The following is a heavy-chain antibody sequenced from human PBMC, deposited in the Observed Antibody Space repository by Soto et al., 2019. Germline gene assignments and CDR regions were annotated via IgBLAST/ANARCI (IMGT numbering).Heavy chain of an antibody. D-gene: IGHD6-13*01. J-gene: IGHJ4*02. V-gene: IGHV1-69*01. CDR3: ARDLVAGIAAAGTAD. CDR2: IIPIFGTA. CDR1: GGTFSSYA. Sequence: QVQLVQSGAEVKKPGSSVKVSCKASGGTFSSYAISWVRQAPGQGLEWMGGIIPIFGTANDAQKFEGRVSSTADESTSTAYMELSSLRSEDTAVYSCARDLVAGIAAAGTADWGQGTLVRVSS.